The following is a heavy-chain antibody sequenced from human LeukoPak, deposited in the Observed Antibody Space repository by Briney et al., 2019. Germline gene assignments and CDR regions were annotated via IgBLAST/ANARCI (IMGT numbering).Heavy chain of an antibody. CDR3: ARDYRGTAMAPDY. J-gene: IGHJ4*02. Sequence: GGSLRLSCAASGFNFSTYGIHWARQAPGKGLEWVAFISNDGNNEYYSDSVKGRFTVSRDNSKNMLYLQMNSLRGEDTAVYYCARDYRGTAMAPDYWGQGTLVTVSS. D-gene: IGHD5-18*01. CDR2: ISNDGNNE. CDR1: GFNFSTYG. V-gene: IGHV3-30*03.